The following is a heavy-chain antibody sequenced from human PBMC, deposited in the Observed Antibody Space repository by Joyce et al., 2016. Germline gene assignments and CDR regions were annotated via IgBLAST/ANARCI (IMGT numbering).Heavy chain of an antibody. D-gene: IGHD6-19*01. CDR3: ARLSFNGGWPNPLFYFDS. CDR2: IYYTGTT. CDR1: GDSNSNRNYY. Sequence: QLQLQASGPGLVRPSETLSLTCTVSGDSNSNRNYYLGWIRQPPGKGLEGIGSIYYTGTTYYNPSLKSRVTISRDTSKNLFSLRLNSVTTADTAVYFCARLSFNGGWPNPLFYFDSWGQGTQVTVSS. J-gene: IGHJ4*02. V-gene: IGHV4-39*02.